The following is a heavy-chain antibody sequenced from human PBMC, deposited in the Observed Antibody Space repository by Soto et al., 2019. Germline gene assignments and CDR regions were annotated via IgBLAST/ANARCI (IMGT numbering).Heavy chain of an antibody. CDR2: IYYNGST. J-gene: IGHJ5*02. CDR3: ARTYYDFWSGYWRWFDP. D-gene: IGHD3-3*01. V-gene: IGHV4-59*01. CDR1: GGSISSYY. Sequence: PSETLSLTCTVSGGSISSYYWSWIRQPPGKGLEWIGYIYYNGSTNYNPSLKSRVTISVDTSKNQFSLKLSSVTAADTAVYYCARTYYDFWSGYWRWFDPWGQGTLVTSPQ.